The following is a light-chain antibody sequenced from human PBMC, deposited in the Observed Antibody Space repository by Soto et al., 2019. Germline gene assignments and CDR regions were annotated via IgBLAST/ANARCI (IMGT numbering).Light chain of an antibody. J-gene: IGKJ2*01. CDR3: QQGHNWPLT. CDR1: QGISSE. V-gene: IGKV3-15*01. CDR2: GAS. Sequence: EIVMTQSPATLSLSPGERAALSCRASQGISSELAWYQQKPGKPPRLLIYGASTRVTGVPARFTGSGSGSDVTLIISGLQSEDFAVYYCQQGHNWPLTFGQGTRLEI.